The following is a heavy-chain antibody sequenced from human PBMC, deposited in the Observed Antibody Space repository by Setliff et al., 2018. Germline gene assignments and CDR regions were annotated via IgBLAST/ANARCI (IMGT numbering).Heavy chain of an antibody. CDR3: ATDLAIRGVQFDY. J-gene: IGHJ4*02. CDR1: GYRFIVYY. Sequence: ASVKVSCRGSGYRFIVYYIHWVRQTPGKGLEWMGRVDPKDGQAIYAKKFQGRFTITADTSIDTAYMELSSLTSEDTAVYYCATDLAIRGVQFDYWGRGTLVTVSS. V-gene: IGHV1-69-2*01. CDR2: VDPKDGQA. D-gene: IGHD3-10*01.